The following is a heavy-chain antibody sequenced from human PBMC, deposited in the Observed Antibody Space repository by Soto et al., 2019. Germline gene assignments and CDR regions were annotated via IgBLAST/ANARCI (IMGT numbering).Heavy chain of an antibody. V-gene: IGHV3-23*01. J-gene: IGHJ5*02. Sequence: GGSLRLSCATSGLTFSNYAMSWVRQAPGGGLEWVSSMSGSSSTTYYADSVRGRFTVSRDRSRNTLYLQMSSLRAEDTALYYWAKNHERELPRVIDLCGQGTLVTVSS. D-gene: IGHD1-7*01. CDR1: GLTFSNYA. CDR3: AKNHERELPRVIDL. CDR2: MSGSSSTT.